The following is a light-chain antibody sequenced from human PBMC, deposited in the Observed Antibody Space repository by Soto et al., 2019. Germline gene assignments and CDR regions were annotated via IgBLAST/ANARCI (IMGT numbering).Light chain of an antibody. CDR2: AAS. CDR1: QTISRN. Sequence: DIQMTQSPSSLSASVGDTITITCRASQTISRNLNWYQQKPGKAPKLLIHAASNLHSGVPSRFSGSGSGTDFTLTISSLQPEDSATYYCQQTYSTPVTFGGGTKAEIK. V-gene: IGKV1-39*01. J-gene: IGKJ4*01. CDR3: QQTYSTPVT.